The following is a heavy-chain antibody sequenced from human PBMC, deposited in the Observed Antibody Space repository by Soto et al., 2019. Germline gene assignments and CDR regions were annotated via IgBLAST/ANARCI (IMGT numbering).Heavy chain of an antibody. D-gene: IGHD3-10*01. CDR2: MYYTGST. V-gene: IGHV4-31*03. CDR1: GGSISSGGYY. CDR3: AREWGSGTVTDLGFEN. J-gene: IGHJ4*02. Sequence: QVELQESGPGLVKPSQTLSLTCTVSGGSISSGGYYWSWIRQHPGKGLEWVGCMYYTGSTLYNPSLKSRVTISLDTSKNHFSLRLTSVTAADTAVYYCAREWGSGTVTDLGFENWGQGTLVTASS.